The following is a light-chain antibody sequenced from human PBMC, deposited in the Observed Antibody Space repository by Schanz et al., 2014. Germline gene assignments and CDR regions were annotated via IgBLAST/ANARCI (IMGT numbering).Light chain of an antibody. CDR3: ATWDGTFL. V-gene: IGLV1-47*01. J-gene: IGLJ2*01. CDR2: RND. CDR1: SSNIGSNY. Sequence: QSALTQPPSASGTPGQRVTISCSGSSSNIGSNYVFWFQQLPGTAPKLLIYRNDERPSGVPARFSGSKSGTSASLDISRLRSEDEAHYYWATWDGTFLFGGGTKLPVL.